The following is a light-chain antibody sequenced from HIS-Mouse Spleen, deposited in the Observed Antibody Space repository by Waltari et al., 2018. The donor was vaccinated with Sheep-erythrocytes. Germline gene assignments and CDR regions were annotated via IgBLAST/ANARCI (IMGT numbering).Light chain of an antibody. CDR2: EGS. J-gene: IGLJ1*01. Sequence: QSALTQPASVSGSPGQSITISCTGTSSDVGSYNLVPWYQQHPGKAPKPMIYEGSKRPSGVSNRFSGSKSGNTASLTISGLQAEDEADYYCCSYAGSYNHVFATGTKVTVL. V-gene: IGLV2-23*01. CDR3: CSYAGSYNHV. CDR1: SSDVGSYNL.